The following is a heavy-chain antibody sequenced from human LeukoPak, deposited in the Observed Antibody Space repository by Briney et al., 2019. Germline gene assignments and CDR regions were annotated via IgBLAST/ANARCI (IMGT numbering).Heavy chain of an antibody. J-gene: IGHJ4*02. Sequence: SETLSLTCAVYGGSFSGYYWSWIRQPPGKGLYWIGEINHSGSTNYNPSLKSRVTISVDTSKNQFSLKLSSVTAADTAVYYCARVRGRTIYYYGSGSEVFDYWGQGTLVTVSS. CDR2: INHSGST. D-gene: IGHD3-10*01. CDR3: ARVRGRTIYYYGSGSEVFDY. V-gene: IGHV4-34*01. CDR1: GGSFSGYY.